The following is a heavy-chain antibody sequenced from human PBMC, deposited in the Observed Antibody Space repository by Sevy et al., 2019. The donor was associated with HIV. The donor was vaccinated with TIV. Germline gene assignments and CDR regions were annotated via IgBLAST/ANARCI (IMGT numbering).Heavy chain of an antibody. D-gene: IGHD3-3*01. Sequence: ASVKVSCEASGYTFTSYDINWVRQATGQGLEWMGWMSPNTGATGFAQKFQGRVTLTRDTSITTAYMELSSLTYEDTAVYYCASGGNGDFWSYEYYYYGMDVWGQGTTVTVSS. J-gene: IGHJ6*02. CDR3: ASGGNGDFWSYEYYYYGMDV. V-gene: IGHV1-8*01. CDR1: GYTFTSYD. CDR2: MSPNTGAT.